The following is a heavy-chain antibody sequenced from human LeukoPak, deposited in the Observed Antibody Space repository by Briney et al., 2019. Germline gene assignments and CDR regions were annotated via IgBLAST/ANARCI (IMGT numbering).Heavy chain of an antibody. Sequence: GGSLRLSCAASGFTFSSYEMNWVRQAPGKGLEWVSYISSSGTTIYYADSVKGRFTISRDNAKNSLYLQMNSLRAEDTAVYYCARDRGYSSFDYWGQGTLVTVSS. J-gene: IGHJ4*02. V-gene: IGHV3-48*03. D-gene: IGHD6-19*01. CDR1: GFTFSSYE. CDR3: ARDRGYSSFDY. CDR2: ISSSGTTI.